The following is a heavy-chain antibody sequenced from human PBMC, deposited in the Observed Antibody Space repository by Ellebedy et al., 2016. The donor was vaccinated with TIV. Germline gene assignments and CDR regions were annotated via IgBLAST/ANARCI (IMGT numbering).Heavy chain of an antibody. J-gene: IGHJ4*02. V-gene: IGHV3-23*01. CDR2: ISGSGDST. D-gene: IGHD2-2*01. Sequence: PGGSLRLSCAASGFTFSNYAITWVRQAPGKGLEWVSSISGSGDSTFYADSVRGRFTISRDSSKNTLYLQMNSLRVEDTAVYYCAKGRSGSTTSCYNYWGQGTLVTVSS. CDR1: GFTFSNYA. CDR3: AKGRSGSTTSCYNY.